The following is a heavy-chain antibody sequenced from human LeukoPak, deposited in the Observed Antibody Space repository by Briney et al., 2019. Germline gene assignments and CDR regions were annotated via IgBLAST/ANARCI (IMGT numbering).Heavy chain of an antibody. CDR1: GFTFNTYT. D-gene: IGHD3-22*01. J-gene: IGHJ4*02. CDR3: ARGAYYYED. Sequence: GGSLRLSCAASGFTFNTYTMNWVRQAPGKGLEWVSYISGSSGIIDYADSVRGRFTISRDNAKNSLYLQMNSLRAEDTAVYYCARGAYYYEDWGQGTLLTVSS. CDR2: ISGSSGII. V-gene: IGHV3-48*01.